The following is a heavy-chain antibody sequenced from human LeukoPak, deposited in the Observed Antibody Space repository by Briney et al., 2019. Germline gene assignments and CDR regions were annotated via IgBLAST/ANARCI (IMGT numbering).Heavy chain of an antibody. Sequence: GGSLRLSCAASGFTFSSYEMNWVRQAPGKGLEWVSHISSSGSTIYYADSVKGRFTISRDNAKNSLYLHMNTLRAEDTAVYYCARETYYYGSGSRGNWFDPWGQGTLVTVSS. CDR1: GFTFSSYE. CDR3: ARETYYYGSGSRGNWFDP. CDR2: ISSSGSTI. V-gene: IGHV3-48*03. J-gene: IGHJ5*02. D-gene: IGHD3-10*01.